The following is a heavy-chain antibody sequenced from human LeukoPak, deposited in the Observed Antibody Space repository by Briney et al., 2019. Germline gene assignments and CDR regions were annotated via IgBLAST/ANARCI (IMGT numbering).Heavy chain of an antibody. CDR2: ISAYNGNT. J-gene: IGHJ6*03. V-gene: IGHV1-18*01. CDR1: GYTFTSYG. CDR3: ARRRGTKGYYYYMDV. D-gene: IGHD1-14*01. Sequence: GASVKASCKASGYTFTSYGISWVRQAPGQGLECMGCISAYNGNTNYTQKLQGRVTLTTDTSTSTAYMVMRSPSSDDTAVYYCARRRGTKGYYYYMDVWGKGTTVTVSS.